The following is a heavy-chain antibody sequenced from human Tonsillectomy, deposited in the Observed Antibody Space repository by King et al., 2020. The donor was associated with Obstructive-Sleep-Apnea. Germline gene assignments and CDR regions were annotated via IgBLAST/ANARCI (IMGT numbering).Heavy chain of an antibody. V-gene: IGHV3-43*01. D-gene: IGHD6-19*01. CDR2: ISWDGGST. CDR1: GFTFDDYT. J-gene: IGHJ4*02. Sequence: VQLVESGGVVVQPGGSLRLSCAAYGFTFDDYTMHWVRQAPGKGLEWVSLISWDGGSTYYADSVKGRFTISRDNSKNSLYLQMNSLRTEDSALYYCAKDYSPDSSGFSFDYWGQGTLVTVSS. CDR3: AKDYSPDSSGFSFDY.